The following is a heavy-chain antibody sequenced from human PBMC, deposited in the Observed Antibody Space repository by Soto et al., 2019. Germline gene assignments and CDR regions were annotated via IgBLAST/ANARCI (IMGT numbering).Heavy chain of an antibody. CDR2: IYTSGST. CDR1: GGSISSYY. CDR3: ARACSSNNCYDVFDY. V-gene: IGHV4-4*07. Sequence: PSETLSLTCTVSGGSISSYYWSWIRQPAGKGLEWIGRIYTSGSTNYNPSLKSRVTMSVDTSKNQFSLKLSSVTAADTAVYYCARACSSNNCYDVFDYWGQGTMVTVYS. J-gene: IGHJ4*02. D-gene: IGHD2-2*01.